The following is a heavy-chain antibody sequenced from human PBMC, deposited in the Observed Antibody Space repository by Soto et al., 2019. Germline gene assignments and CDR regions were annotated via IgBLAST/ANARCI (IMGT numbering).Heavy chain of an antibody. Sequence: PGGSLRLSCAASGFTFSSYAMSWVRQAPGKGLEWVSAISGSGGSTYYADSVKGRFTISRDNSKNTLYLQMNSLRAEDTAVYYCAKDSQGVGQQLVLSNYYGMDVWGQGTTVTVSS. CDR2: ISGSGGST. D-gene: IGHD6-13*01. CDR1: GFTFSSYA. J-gene: IGHJ6*02. CDR3: AKDSQGVGQQLVLSNYYGMDV. V-gene: IGHV3-23*01.